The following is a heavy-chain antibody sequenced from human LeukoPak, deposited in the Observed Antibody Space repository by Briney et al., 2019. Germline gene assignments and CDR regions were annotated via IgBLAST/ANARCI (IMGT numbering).Heavy chain of an antibody. CDR1: GGSISTYY. CDR3: ARDTGSGYDYFSYYFDY. V-gene: IGHV4-59*12. CDR2: IYYTGST. J-gene: IGHJ4*02. D-gene: IGHD5-12*01. Sequence: ASETLSLTCTVSGGSISTYYWSWIRQPPGKGLEWIGYIYYTGSTNYNPSLKSRVTISVDTSKNQFSLKLSSVTAADTAVYYCARDTGSGYDYFSYYFDYWGQGALVTVSS.